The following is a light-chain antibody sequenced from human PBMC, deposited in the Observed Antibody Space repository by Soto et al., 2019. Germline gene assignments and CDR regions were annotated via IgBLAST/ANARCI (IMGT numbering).Light chain of an antibody. J-gene: IGKJ4*01. Sequence: EFVLTQSPGTLSLSPGERATLSCRASQTVRNNYLAWYQQKPGQAPRLLIYDASSRATGIPDRFSGGGSGTDFTLTISRLEPEDFAVYYCQQRSNPLTFGGGTKVDIK. V-gene: IGKV3D-20*02. CDR1: QTVRNNY. CDR3: QQRSNPLT. CDR2: DAS.